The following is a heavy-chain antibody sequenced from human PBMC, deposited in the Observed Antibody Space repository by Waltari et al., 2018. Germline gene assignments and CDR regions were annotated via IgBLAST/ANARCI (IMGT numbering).Heavy chain of an antibody. D-gene: IGHD3-3*01. J-gene: IGHJ6*02. CDR2: IKQDGSEK. CDR3: ARKFSPYYYYYGMDV. CDR1: GFTFSSYW. Sequence: EVQLVESGGGLVQPGGSLRLSCAASGFTFSSYWMSWVRQDPGKGLGWVANIKQDGSEKYEVDSVKGRFAISRDNAKNSLYLQRHSLRAEDTAVYYCARKFSPYYYYYGMDVWGQGTTVTVSS. V-gene: IGHV3-7*01.